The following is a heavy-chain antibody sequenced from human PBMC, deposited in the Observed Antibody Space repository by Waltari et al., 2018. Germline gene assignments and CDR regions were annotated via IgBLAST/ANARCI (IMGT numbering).Heavy chain of an antibody. J-gene: IGHJ4*02. CDR1: GGSIRSTSYY. CDR3: ARPGRVGGGSLMGLDY. Sequence: QLQLQESGPGLVKPSETLSLTCSVSGGSIRSTSYYWGWTRQPPGKGLEWIGSFSYDANTYYNPSLKSRITISVDTSKNQFSLQLRSVTAADTAIYYCARPGRVGGGSLMGLDYWGQGTLVTVSS. CDR2: FSYDANT. V-gene: IGHV4-39*01. D-gene: IGHD2-15*01.